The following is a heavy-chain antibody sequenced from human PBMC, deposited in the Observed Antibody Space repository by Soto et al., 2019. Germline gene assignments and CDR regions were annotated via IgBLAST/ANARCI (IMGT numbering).Heavy chain of an antibody. CDR2: FDPEDGET. J-gene: IGHJ3*02. CDR3: ATDYLDIFSAFDI. CDR1: RYTLTHLS. V-gene: IGHV1-24*01. D-gene: IGHD3-9*01. Sequence: ASVKGPCNVSRYTLTHLSMPWVRQAPGKGLEWMGGFDPEDGETIYAQKFQGRVTMTEDTSTDTAYMELSSLRSEDTAVYYCATDYLDIFSAFDIWGQGTMVTVSS.